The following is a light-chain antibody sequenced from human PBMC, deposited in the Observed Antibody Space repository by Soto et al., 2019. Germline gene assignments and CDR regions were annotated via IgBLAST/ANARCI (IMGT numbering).Light chain of an antibody. Sequence: QSVLTQPASVSGSPGQSITISCTGTSSDVGAYNFVSWYQQYPGKAPKVMIYEVNNRPSGVSNRFSGSKSGNTASLTISGLQAEDEADYYCSSYAGSSTPVVFGGGTKLTVL. CDR2: EVN. CDR1: SSDVGAYNF. V-gene: IGLV2-14*01. J-gene: IGLJ2*01. CDR3: SSYAGSSTPVV.